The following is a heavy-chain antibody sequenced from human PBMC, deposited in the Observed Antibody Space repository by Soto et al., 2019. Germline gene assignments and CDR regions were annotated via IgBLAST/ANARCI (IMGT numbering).Heavy chain of an antibody. Sequence: EVQLVESGGGLVQPGGSLRLSCAASGITVSSNYMSWVRQAPGKGLEWVSVIYSGGTTYYTDSVKGRFTISRDNSKNTLYLQMNSLRAEDTAVYYGARGGGIVATIRRGFDFCGQGTLVNVSS. J-gene: IGHJ4*02. V-gene: IGHV3-66*01. CDR1: GITVSSNY. D-gene: IGHD5-12*01. CDR2: IYSGGTT. CDR3: ARGGGIVATIRRGFDF.